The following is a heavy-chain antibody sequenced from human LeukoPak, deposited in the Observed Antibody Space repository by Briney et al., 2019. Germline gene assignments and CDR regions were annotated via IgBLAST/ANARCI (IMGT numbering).Heavy chain of an antibody. CDR1: RFTPRPYS. CDR3: ARRRHGYDTRGYSPVAEYFQH. Sequence: SGGSLRLSCAASRFTPRPYSINSVRQAPGKGLEWVSYISSSSSTIYYADSVKGRFTISRDNAKNSLYLQMNSLRAEDTAVYYCARRRHGYDTRGYSPVAEYFQHWGQGTLVTVSS. J-gene: IGHJ1*01. D-gene: IGHD3-22*01. CDR2: ISSSSSTI. V-gene: IGHV3-48*01.